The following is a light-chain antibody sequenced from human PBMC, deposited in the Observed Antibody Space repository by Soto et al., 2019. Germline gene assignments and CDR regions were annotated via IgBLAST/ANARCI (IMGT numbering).Light chain of an antibody. Sequence: DIQITQSPSSLSASVGDRVTITCRASQSISNSVNWYQQKPGKAPKLLISAASRLQSGVPSRFIGSGSGTHFTLTITSLQPEVFASYYCQQCYSTPADTFGQGTKLEIK. CDR2: AAS. CDR3: QQCYSTPADT. CDR1: QSISNS. V-gene: IGKV1-39*01. J-gene: IGKJ2*01.